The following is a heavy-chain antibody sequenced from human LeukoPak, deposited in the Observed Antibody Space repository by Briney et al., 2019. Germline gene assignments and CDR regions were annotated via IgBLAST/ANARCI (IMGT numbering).Heavy chain of an antibody. CDR3: ARGSKKTVYHTLDY. CDR1: GGSFSGYY. D-gene: IGHD2-2*01. V-gene: IGHV4-59*10. CDR2: IDTSGTA. Sequence: PSETLSLTCAVYGGSFSGYYWNWIRQPAGRGLEWVGRIDTSGTAKYNPSLKSRVTISLDTSKNQFSLRLTSAAAADTAIYYCARGSKKTVYHTLDYWGQGILVTVTS. J-gene: IGHJ4*02.